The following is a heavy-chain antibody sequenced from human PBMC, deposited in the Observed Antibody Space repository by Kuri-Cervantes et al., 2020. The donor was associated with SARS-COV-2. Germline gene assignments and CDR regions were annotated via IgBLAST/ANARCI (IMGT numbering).Heavy chain of an antibody. J-gene: IGHJ4*02. CDR1: GGSVNSGSYY. Sequence: GSLRLSCTVSGGSVNSGSYYWSWIRQPPGKGLEWIGDIFYSGRTNYNPSLKSRITMSVDTSKDQFSLKFTSVTAADTAVYYCARTQSGTLFGVVATLDSWGQGILVTDSS. D-gene: IGHD3-3*01. CDR2: IFYSGRT. CDR3: ARTQSGTLFGVVATLDS. V-gene: IGHV4-61*01.